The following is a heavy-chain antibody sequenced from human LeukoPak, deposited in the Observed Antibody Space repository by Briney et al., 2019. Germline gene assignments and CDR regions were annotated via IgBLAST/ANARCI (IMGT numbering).Heavy chain of an antibody. Sequence: PGGSLRLSCAASGFTFSSYAMSWVRQAPGKGLEWVSAISGSGGSTYYADSVTGRFTISRDNSKNTLYLQMNSLRAEDTAVYYCAKDIGPLLWFGELLTSLANLDYWGQGTLVTVSS. J-gene: IGHJ4*02. CDR2: ISGSGGST. CDR1: GFTFSSYA. CDR3: AKDIGPLLWFGELLTSLANLDY. D-gene: IGHD3-10*01. V-gene: IGHV3-23*01.